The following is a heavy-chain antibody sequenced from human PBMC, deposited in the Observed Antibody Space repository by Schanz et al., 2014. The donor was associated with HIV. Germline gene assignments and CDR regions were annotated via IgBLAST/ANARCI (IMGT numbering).Heavy chain of an antibody. CDR1: GFTFSTYV. D-gene: IGHD3-10*01. CDR3: AKGQRGVVRGDIDY. J-gene: IGHJ4*02. CDR2: ISGSGLST. V-gene: IGHV3-23*01. Sequence: EVQLLESGGGLVKPGGSLRLSCTASGFTFSTYVMTWVRQAPGKGLEWVSVISGSGLSTYYADSVKGRFTISRDNSKNTLYLQMNSLRAEDTAVYYCAKGQRGVVRGDIDYWGQGTLVTVSS.